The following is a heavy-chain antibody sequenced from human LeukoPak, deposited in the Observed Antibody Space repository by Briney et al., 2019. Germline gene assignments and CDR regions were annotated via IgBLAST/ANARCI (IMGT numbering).Heavy chain of an antibody. V-gene: IGHV3-33*01. CDR3: ARVRPLLLSYYGMDV. CDR2: IWYDGSNK. D-gene: IGHD2/OR15-2a*01. Sequence: GRSLRLSCAASGFTFSSYGMHWVRQAPGKGLEWVAVIWYDGSNKYYADSVKGRFTISRDNSKNTLYLQMNSLRAEDTAVYYCARVRPLLLSYYGMDVWGQGTTVTVSS. CDR1: GFTFSSYG. J-gene: IGHJ6*02.